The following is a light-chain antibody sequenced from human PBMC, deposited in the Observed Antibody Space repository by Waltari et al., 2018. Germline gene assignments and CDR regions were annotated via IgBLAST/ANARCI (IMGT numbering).Light chain of an antibody. CDR3: QQSYSTPRT. J-gene: IGKJ1*01. V-gene: IGKV1-39*01. Sequence: DIQMTKSPSSLSASVGDRVTITCRASQSISSYLNWYQQKAGKAPKPLIYAASSLQSGGXXXXXXXXXXXXXXXTIXSXQPEXXXXXXXQQSYSTPRTFGQGTKVEIK. CDR1: QSISSY. CDR2: AAS.